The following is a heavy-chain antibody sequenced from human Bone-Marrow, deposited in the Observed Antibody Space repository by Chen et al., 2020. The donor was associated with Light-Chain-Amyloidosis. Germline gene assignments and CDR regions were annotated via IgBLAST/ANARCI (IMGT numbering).Heavy chain of an antibody. CDR2: IIPILGIA. CDR3: ARLPARRLGELSDFDY. J-gene: IGHJ4*02. V-gene: IGHV1-69*04. Sequence: VQSGAEVKKPGASVKVSCKASGGTFSSYAISWVRQAPGQGLEWMGRIIPILGIANYAQKFQGRVTITADKSTSTAYMELSSLRSEDTAVYYCARLPARRLGELSDFDYWGQGTLVTVSS. CDR1: GGTFSSYA. D-gene: IGHD3-16*02.